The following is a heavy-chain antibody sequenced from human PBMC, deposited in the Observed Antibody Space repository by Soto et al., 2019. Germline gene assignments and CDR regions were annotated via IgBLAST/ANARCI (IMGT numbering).Heavy chain of an antibody. CDR3: TTDEYNGLFDY. V-gene: IGHV3-15*01. D-gene: IGHD6-6*01. J-gene: IGHJ4*02. CDR1: GFTFSNAW. CDR2: IKSKTDGGTT. Sequence: PGGSLRLSCAASGFTFSNAWMSWVRQAPGKGLEWVGRIKSKTDGGTTDYAAPVKGRFTISRDDSKNTLHLQMNSLKTEDTAVYYCTTDEYNGLFDYWGQGTLVTVSS.